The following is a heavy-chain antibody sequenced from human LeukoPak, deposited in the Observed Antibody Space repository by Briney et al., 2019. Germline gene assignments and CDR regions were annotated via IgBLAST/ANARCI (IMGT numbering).Heavy chain of an antibody. J-gene: IGHJ4*02. Sequence: ASVKVSCKASGYTFTSYGISWVRQAPGQGLEWMGWTSAYNGNTNYAQKLQGRVTMTTDTSTSTAYMELRSLRSDDRAVYYCARDRDEIYSGYDPAADYWGQGTLVTVSS. D-gene: IGHD5-12*01. V-gene: IGHV1-18*04. CDR2: TSAYNGNT. CDR3: ARDRDEIYSGYDPAADY. CDR1: GYTFTSYG.